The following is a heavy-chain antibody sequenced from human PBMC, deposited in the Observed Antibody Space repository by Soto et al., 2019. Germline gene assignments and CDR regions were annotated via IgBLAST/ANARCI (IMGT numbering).Heavy chain of an antibody. J-gene: IGHJ4*02. V-gene: IGHV3-15*01. D-gene: IGHD4-17*01. CDR1: GFTLSNAW. CDR3: TTRSVTYFVS. CDR2: IKSKTEGGTT. Sequence: EVQLVESGGGLVKPGGSLRLSCAASGFTLSNAWMSWVRQVPGKGLEWVGRIKSKTEGGTTDFAAPVQGRFTISRDDSKSTLYLQMNSLKTEDTAVYFCTTRSVTYFVSWGQGTLVTVSS.